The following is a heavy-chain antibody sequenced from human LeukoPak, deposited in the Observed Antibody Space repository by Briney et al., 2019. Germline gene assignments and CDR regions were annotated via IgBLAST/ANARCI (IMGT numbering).Heavy chain of an antibody. CDR3: ARSGYSYGYGYFQH. J-gene: IGHJ1*01. Sequence: KPSETLSLTCTVSVAPISSYYGSWLRQPPGKGLEWFGYIYYSGSTNYNPSLKSRVTISVDTSKNQFSLKLSSVTAADTAVYYCARSGYSYGYGYFQHWGQGTLVTVPS. CDR2: IYYSGST. D-gene: IGHD5-18*01. CDR1: VAPISSYY. V-gene: IGHV4-59*13.